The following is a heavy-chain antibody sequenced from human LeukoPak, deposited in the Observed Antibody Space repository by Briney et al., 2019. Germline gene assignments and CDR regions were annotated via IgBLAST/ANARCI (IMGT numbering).Heavy chain of an antibody. CDR3: ARESNSSGLTYYYYGMDV. J-gene: IGHJ6*02. Sequence: PGGSLRLSCAASGFTFSIHGMNWVRQAPGKGLEWVSYIINSGGTTYYTDSVQGRFTISRDNDRNSLYLQMNSLSDEDTAVYYCARESNSSGLTYYYYGMDVWGQGTTVTVSS. CDR2: IINSGGTT. CDR1: GFTFSIHG. D-gene: IGHD6-19*01. V-gene: IGHV3-48*02.